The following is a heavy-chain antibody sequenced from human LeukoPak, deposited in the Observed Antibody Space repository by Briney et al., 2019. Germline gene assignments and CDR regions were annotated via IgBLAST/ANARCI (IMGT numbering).Heavy chain of an antibody. CDR1: GFTFSDYG. V-gene: IGHV3-30*02. CDR3: ALIFGVVRDY. D-gene: IGHD3-3*01. Sequence: GGSLRLSCAASGFTFSDYGMHWVRQAPGKGLEWVAFIRYDGINKYYADSVQGRFSISRDNSKNTLYLDMNSLRAEDTAVYYCALIFGVVRDYWGQGTLVTVSS. J-gene: IGHJ4*02. CDR2: IRYDGINK.